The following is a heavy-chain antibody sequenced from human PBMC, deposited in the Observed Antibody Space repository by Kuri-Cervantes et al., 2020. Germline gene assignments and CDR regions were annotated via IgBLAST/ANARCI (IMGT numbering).Heavy chain of an antibody. J-gene: IGHJ4*02. CDR3: ARGFILQGETYGFDY. Sequence: ASVKVSCKASGYTFTSYGISWVRQAPGQGLEWMGWISAYNGNTNYAQKLQGRVTMTTDTSTSTAYMELSSLRSEDTAVYYCARGFILQGETYGFDYWGQGTLVTVSS. V-gene: IGHV1-18*01. CDR1: GYTFTSYG. D-gene: IGHD4-17*01. CDR2: ISAYNGNT.